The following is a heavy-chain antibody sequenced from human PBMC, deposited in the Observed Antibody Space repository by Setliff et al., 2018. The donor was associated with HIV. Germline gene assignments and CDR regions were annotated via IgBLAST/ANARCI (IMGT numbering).Heavy chain of an antibody. J-gene: IGHJ4*02. D-gene: IGHD3-16*01. V-gene: IGHV4-59*11. CDR1: GGSISSHF. CDR2: IYYSGST. CDR3: ARGTLYYDYVWGTPFPFDY. Sequence: SETLSLTCTVSGGSISSHFWSWIRQPPGKGLEWIGSIYYSGSTNYNPSLKSRVTISVVTSKNQFSLKLSSATAADTAVYYCARGTLYYDYVWGTPFPFDYWGQGTPVTVSS.